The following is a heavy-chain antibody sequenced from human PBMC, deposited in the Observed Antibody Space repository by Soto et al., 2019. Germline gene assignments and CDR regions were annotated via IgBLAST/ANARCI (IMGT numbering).Heavy chain of an antibody. V-gene: IGHV3-23*01. Sequence: GGSLRLSCAASGFTFSSYAMSWVRQAPGKGLEWVSAISGSGGSTYYADSVKGRFTISRDNSKNTLYLQMNSLRAEDTAVYYCAKDLDAEQQLVSWFDPWGQGTLVTVSS. D-gene: IGHD6-13*01. CDR2: ISGSGGST. CDR1: GFTFSSYA. J-gene: IGHJ5*02. CDR3: AKDLDAEQQLVSWFDP.